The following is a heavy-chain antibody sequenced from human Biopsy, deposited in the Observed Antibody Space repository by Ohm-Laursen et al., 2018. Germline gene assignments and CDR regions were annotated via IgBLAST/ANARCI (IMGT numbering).Heavy chain of an antibody. D-gene: IGHD1-1*01. Sequence: SLRLSCPSSGFSFSIYCMPSVLQGPGNGLLWVSRVNIDGSTTRCADSVKGRFTISRDNAKNTLYLQMNSLGVEDSAVYYCARDIYYITNWRAFDMWGQGTMVTVAS. CDR2: VNIDGSTT. J-gene: IGHJ3*02. CDR1: GFSFSIYC. CDR3: ARDIYYITNWRAFDM. V-gene: IGHV3-74*01.